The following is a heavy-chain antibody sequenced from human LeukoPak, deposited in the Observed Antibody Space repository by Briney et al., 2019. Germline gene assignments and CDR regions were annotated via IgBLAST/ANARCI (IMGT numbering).Heavy chain of an antibody. V-gene: IGHV3-23*01. CDR1: GFTFSSYG. CDR2: ISGSGGST. J-gene: IGHJ5*02. Sequence: GGSLRLSCAASGFTFSSYGMSWVRQAPGKGLEWVSAISGSGGSTYYADSVKGRFTISRDNAKNSLYLQMNSLRAEDTAVYYCARDNIAAAGHQPFDPWGQGTLVTVSS. CDR3: ARDNIAAAGHQPFDP. D-gene: IGHD6-13*01.